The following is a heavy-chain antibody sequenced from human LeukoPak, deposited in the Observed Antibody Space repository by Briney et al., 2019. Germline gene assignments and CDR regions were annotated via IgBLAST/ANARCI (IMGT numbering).Heavy chain of an antibody. CDR2: IKQDGSEK. CDR1: GFTFSSYA. CDR3: AGIAGASGAFDI. J-gene: IGHJ3*02. Sequence: GGSLRLSCAASGFTFSSYAMSWVRQAPGKGLEWVANIKQDGSEKYFVDSVKGRFTVSRDNARNSLYLQMNSLRAEDTAVYYCAGIAGASGAFDIWGQGTMVTVSS. D-gene: IGHD1-26*01. V-gene: IGHV3-7*01.